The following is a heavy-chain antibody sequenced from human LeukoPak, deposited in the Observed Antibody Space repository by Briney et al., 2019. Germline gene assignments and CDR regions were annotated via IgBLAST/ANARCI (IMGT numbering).Heavy chain of an antibody. J-gene: IGHJ5*02. CDR3: ARHPRMVYANNWFDP. D-gene: IGHD2-8*01. CDR2: IYTSGST. Sequence: SETLSLTCTVSGGSISSYYWSWIRQPAGKGLEWIGRIYTSGSTNYNPSLKSRVTMSVDTSKNQFSLKLSSVTAADTAVYYCARHPRMVYANNWFDPWGQGTLVTVSS. V-gene: IGHV4-4*07. CDR1: GGSISSYY.